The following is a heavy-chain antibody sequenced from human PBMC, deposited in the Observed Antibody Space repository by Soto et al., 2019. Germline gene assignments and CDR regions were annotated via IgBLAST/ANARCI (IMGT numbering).Heavy chain of an antibody. CDR1: GFTFSSYE. D-gene: IGHD2-8*01. CDR2: ISSSGSTI. CDR3: ARDAPRDCTNGVCYQDYYYGMDV. V-gene: IGHV3-48*03. J-gene: IGHJ6*02. Sequence: GSLRLSCAASGFTFSSYEMNWVRQAPGKGLEWVSYISSSGSTIYYADSVKGGFTISRDNAKNSLYLQMNSLRAEDTAVYYCARDAPRDCTNGVCYQDYYYGMDVWGQGTTVTVSS.